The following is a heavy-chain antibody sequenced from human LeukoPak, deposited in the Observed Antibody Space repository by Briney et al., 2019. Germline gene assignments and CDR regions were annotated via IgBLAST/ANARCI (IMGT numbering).Heavy chain of an antibody. J-gene: IGHJ4*02. CDR2: ISSSSSYI. CDR3: AKDRIGGALEF. CDR1: GFTFSSYS. V-gene: IGHV3-21*01. Sequence: GGSLRLPCASSGFTFSSYSMNWVRQAPGKGLEWVSSISSSSSYIYYADSVKGRFTISRDNAKNSLYLQMNSLRVEDTAVYYCAKDRIGGALEFWGQGTLATVSS. D-gene: IGHD4-23*01.